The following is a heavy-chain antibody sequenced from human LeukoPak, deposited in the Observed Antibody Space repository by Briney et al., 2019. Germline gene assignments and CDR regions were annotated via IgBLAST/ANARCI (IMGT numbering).Heavy chain of an antibody. CDR2: IYYSGST. CDR1: GGSIISSSYY. Sequence: SETLSLTCTVPGGSIISSSYYWGWIRQPPGKGLEWIGSIYYSGSTYYSPSLKSRVTMSVDTSKNQFSLKLSSVTAADTAVYYCARHGSASGWYRSHFDYWGQGTLVTVSS. J-gene: IGHJ4*02. D-gene: IGHD6-19*01. V-gene: IGHV4-39*01. CDR3: ARHGSASGWYRSHFDY.